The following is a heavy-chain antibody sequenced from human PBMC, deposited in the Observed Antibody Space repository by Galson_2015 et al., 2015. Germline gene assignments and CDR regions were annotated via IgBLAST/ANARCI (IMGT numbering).Heavy chain of an antibody. CDR1: GFTFGAYP. V-gene: IGHV3-23*01. D-gene: IGHD3-10*01. Sequence: SLRLSCAASGFTFGAYPMTWVRQAPGKGLEWVSSISGSGGSTDYADSVKGRFTISRDNSRNTLSLQMNSLRAEDTAVYYCAKEVRYYGSGSYSHFEYWGQGTLVAVSS. CDR2: ISGSGGST. J-gene: IGHJ4*02. CDR3: AKEVRYYGSGSYSHFEY.